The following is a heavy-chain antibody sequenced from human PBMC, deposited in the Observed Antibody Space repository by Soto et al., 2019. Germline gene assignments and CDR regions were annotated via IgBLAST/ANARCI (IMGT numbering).Heavy chain of an antibody. V-gene: IGHV3-53*04. CDR3: ASRGRYCSSTSCFDY. CDR1: GFTFSSYA. D-gene: IGHD2-2*01. Sequence: PGGSLRLSCAASGFTFSSYAMSWVRQAPGKGLEWVSVIYSGGSTYYADSVKGRFTISRHNSKNTLYLQMNSLRAEDTAVYYCASRGRYCSSTSCFDYWGQGTLVTVPS. J-gene: IGHJ4*02. CDR2: IYSGGST.